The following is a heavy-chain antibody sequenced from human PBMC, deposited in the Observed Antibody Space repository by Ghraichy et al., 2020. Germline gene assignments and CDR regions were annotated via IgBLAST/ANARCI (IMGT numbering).Heavy chain of an antibody. CDR2: ISGSGGST. CDR3: AKGGTGTPFDY. Sequence: LSLTCAASGFTFSSYAMSWVRQAPGKGLEWVSAISGSGGSTYYADSVKGRFTISRDNSKNTLYLQMNSLRAEDTAVYYCAKGGTGTPFDYWGQGTLVTVSS. CDR1: GFTFSSYA. J-gene: IGHJ4*02. V-gene: IGHV3-23*01. D-gene: IGHD1-7*01.